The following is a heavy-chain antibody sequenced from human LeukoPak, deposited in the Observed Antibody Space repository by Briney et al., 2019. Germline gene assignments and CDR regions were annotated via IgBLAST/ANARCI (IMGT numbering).Heavy chain of an antibody. Sequence: GESLKISCKGSGYSFTSYWIGWVRQMPGKGLEWMGIIYPGDSDTRYSPSLQGQVTISADKSISTAYLQWSSLKASDTAMYYCARWDDYGDFRTSYYFDYWGQGTLVTVSS. CDR3: ARWDDYGDFRTSYYFDY. V-gene: IGHV5-51*01. J-gene: IGHJ4*02. CDR1: GYSFTSYW. CDR2: IYPGDSDT. D-gene: IGHD4-17*01.